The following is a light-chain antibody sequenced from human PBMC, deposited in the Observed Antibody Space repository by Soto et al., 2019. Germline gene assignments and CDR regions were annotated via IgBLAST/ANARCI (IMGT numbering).Light chain of an antibody. J-gene: IGLJ2*01. CDR3: AAWDDSLSGVV. Sequence: QSVLTQPPSASGTPGQRVTISCSGSSSNIGSNFIYWYQQLPGTAPKLLIYRNNERPLGVPDRFSGSKSGTSVSLAISGLRSEDEADYHCAAWDDSLSGVVFGGGTKLTVL. CDR1: SSNIGSNF. CDR2: RNN. V-gene: IGLV1-47*01.